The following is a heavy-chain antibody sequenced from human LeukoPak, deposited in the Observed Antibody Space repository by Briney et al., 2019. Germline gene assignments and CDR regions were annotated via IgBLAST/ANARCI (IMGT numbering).Heavy chain of an antibody. CDR1: GGSISSYY. J-gene: IGHJ6*03. Sequence: SETLSLTCTVSGGSISSYYWSWIRQPAGKGLEWIGRIYTSGSNNYNPSLKSRVTMSVDTSKNQFSLKLSSVTAADTAMYYCAREVADYGGYYYYHYMDVWGKGTTVTISS. CDR3: AREVADYGGYYYYHYMDV. V-gene: IGHV4-4*07. CDR2: IYTSGSN. D-gene: IGHD4-23*01.